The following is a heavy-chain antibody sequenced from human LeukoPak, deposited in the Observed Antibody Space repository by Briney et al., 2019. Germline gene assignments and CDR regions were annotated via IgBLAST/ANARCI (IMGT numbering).Heavy chain of an antibody. J-gene: IGHJ6*04. CDR3: ATASLGGLGDV. V-gene: IGHV3-21*01. CDR2: ISSSSSYI. Sequence: GGSLRLSCAASGFTFSSYSMNWVRQAPGKGLEWVSSISSSSSYIYYADSVKGRFTISRVNAKNSLYLQMNSLRAEDTAVYYCATASLGGLGDVWGKGTTVTVSS. CDR1: GFTFSSYS. D-gene: IGHD5/OR15-5a*01.